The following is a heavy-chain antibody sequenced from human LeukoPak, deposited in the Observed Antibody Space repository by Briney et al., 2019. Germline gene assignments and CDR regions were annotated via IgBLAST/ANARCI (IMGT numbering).Heavy chain of an antibody. CDR1: GGTFISYA. D-gene: IGHD3-9*01. CDR3: ATGKRGRRYFDWSGKDY. V-gene: IGHV1-69*13. Sequence: SVKVSCKASGGTFISYAISWVRQAPGQGLEWMGGIIPIFGTANYAQKFQGRVTITADESTSTAYMELSSLRSEDTAVYYCATGKRGRRYFDWSGKDYWGQGTLVTVSS. J-gene: IGHJ4*02. CDR2: IIPIFGTA.